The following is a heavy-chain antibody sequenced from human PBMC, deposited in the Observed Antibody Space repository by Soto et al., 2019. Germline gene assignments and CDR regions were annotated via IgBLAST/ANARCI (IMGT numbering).Heavy chain of an antibody. D-gene: IGHD3-22*01. CDR2: ISSSSSYT. CDR1: GFTFSDYY. V-gene: IGHV3-11*03. CDR3: ARSITDHHDSSGYYDDY. Sequence: GGSLRLFCAASGFTFSDYYMSWIRQAPGKGLEWVSYISSSSSYTNYADSVKGRFTISRDNAKNSLYLQMNSLRAEDTAVYYCARSITDHHDSSGYYDDYWGQGTLVTVSS. J-gene: IGHJ4*02.